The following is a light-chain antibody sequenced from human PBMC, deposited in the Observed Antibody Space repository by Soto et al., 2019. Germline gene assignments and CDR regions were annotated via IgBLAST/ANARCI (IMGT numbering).Light chain of an antibody. CDR2: GAS. J-gene: IGKJ1*01. CDR3: QHYGDSLWT. Sequence: VLTQSPGTLFLSPGERATLSCRASQSVNSINLNWYQQKRGRAPRLLIYGASTRAAGIPDRFSGTGSGTDFTLSISRLEPEDFAVYYCQHYGDSLWTFGQGTKV. CDR1: QSVNSIN. V-gene: IGKV3-20*01.